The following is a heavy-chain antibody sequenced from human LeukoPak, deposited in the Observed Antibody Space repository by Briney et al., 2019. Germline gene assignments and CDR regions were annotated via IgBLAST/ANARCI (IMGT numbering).Heavy chain of an antibody. Sequence: PGRSLRLSCAASGFTLTYYAMHWVRQAPGKGLEWVAVTSYDGNKKYYADSVKGRFTISRDSSKNTLYLQMCSLRAEDTAVYYCARSSYDYGGIEGPFDYWGQGTLVTVSS. CDR1: GFTLTYYA. D-gene: IGHD4-23*01. J-gene: IGHJ4*02. CDR3: ARSSYDYGGIEGPFDY. V-gene: IGHV3-30*15. CDR2: TSYDGNKK.